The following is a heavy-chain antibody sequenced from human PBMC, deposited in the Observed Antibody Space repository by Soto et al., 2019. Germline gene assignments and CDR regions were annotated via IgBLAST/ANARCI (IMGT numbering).Heavy chain of an antibody. J-gene: IGHJ3*02. CDR1: GSTFTDFT. Sequence: PVGSVRLSCAGSGSTFTDFTMTWVRQAPGKGLEWVSAISGDGLSTYYAGSVKGRFTISRDNSKTTLYLQMNSLRAEDTAVYYCARRPDAFDIWGRGTMVTVSS. CDR3: ARRPDAFDI. CDR2: ISGDGLST. V-gene: IGHV3-23*01.